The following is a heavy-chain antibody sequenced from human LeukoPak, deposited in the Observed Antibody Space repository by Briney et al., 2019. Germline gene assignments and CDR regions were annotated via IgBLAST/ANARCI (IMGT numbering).Heavy chain of an antibody. J-gene: IGHJ4*02. CDR3: AHFTCNMDLYRNYYDSSGYPDY. Sequence: SGPTLVKPTQTLTLTCTFSGFSLSTSGVGVGWIRQPPGKALEWLALIYWDDDKRYSPSLKSRLTITKDTSKNQVVLTMTNMDPVDTATYYCAHFTCNMDLYRNYYDSSGYPDYWGQGTLVTVSS. V-gene: IGHV2-5*02. D-gene: IGHD3-22*01. CDR1: GFSLSTSGVG. CDR2: IYWDDDK.